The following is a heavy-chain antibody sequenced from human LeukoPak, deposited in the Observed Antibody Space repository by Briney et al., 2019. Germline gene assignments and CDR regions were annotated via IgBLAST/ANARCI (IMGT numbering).Heavy chain of an antibody. J-gene: IGHJ4*02. CDR2: ISDKGDKT. CDR1: GFSFSTYA. CDR3: VKGGGSGFDY. D-gene: IGHD3-10*01. V-gene: IGHV3-23*01. Sequence: GGSLRLSSAASGFSFSTYAMSWVRQAPGKGLEWVSSISDKGDKTYYADSVKGRFTISRDNSRNTVYLQMNDLRAEDTAVYHCVKGGGSGFDYWGQGTLATVSS.